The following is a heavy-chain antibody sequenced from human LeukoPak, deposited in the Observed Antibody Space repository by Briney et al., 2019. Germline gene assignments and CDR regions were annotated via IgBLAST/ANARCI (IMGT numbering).Heavy chain of an antibody. J-gene: IGHJ4*02. CDR2: ISTGGST. V-gene: IGHV4-4*07. Sequence: PSETLSLTCTAAGGSISSYYWSCIRPPAGKRLEWIVRISTGGSTNYNPSLKGRFNMSGDTSKNTFCLKLSSLTAADTAVDYCASLRSPYCSGGSCYEVRDYWGQGTLVTVSS. CDR3: ASLRSPYCSGGSCYEVRDY. D-gene: IGHD2-15*01. CDR1: GGSISSYY.